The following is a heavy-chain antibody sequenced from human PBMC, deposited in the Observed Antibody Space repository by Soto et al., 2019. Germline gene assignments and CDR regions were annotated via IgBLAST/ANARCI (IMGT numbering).Heavy chain of an antibody. CDR1: GYSIRSGYF. V-gene: IGHV4-38-2*01. Sequence: SETLSLTCAVSGYSIRSGYFWGWIRQSPGKGLEWIGEITHGGSTTYSPSLKSRVTMSLDTSKNQFSLNMTPVTAADTAVYYCARGRVVVPAAVMFNCLDPWGQGALVTVSS. D-gene: IGHD2-2*01. CDR3: ARGRVVVPAAVMFNCLDP. J-gene: IGHJ5*02. CDR2: ITHGGST.